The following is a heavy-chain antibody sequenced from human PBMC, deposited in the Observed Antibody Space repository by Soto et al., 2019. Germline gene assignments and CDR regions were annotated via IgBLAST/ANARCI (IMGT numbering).Heavy chain of an antibody. V-gene: IGHV1-18*01. CDR3: ARGRYGDY. J-gene: IGHJ4*02. CDR1: GYTFTSYG. Sequence: QVHLVQSGAEVKKPGASVKVSCKGSGYTFTSYGITWVRQAPGQGLEWMGWISAQNGNTDNAQRLQGRVTVTRDTSTSTAYMELRSRRSDDTAVYYCARGRYGDYWGQGALVTVSS. CDR2: ISAQNGNT. D-gene: IGHD1-1*01.